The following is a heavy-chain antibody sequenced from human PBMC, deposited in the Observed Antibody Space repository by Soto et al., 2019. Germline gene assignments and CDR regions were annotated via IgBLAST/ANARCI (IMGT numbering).Heavy chain of an antibody. Sequence: PGGSLRLSCAASGFTFSSYAMSWVRQAPGKGLEWVSAISGSGGSTYYADSVKGRFTISRDNSKNTLYLQMDSLRAEDTAVYYCAKDLDYYYDSSGYYPQDAFDIWGQGTMVTVSS. CDR1: GFTFSSYA. CDR2: ISGSGGST. J-gene: IGHJ3*02. V-gene: IGHV3-23*01. CDR3: AKDLDYYYDSSGYYPQDAFDI. D-gene: IGHD3-22*01.